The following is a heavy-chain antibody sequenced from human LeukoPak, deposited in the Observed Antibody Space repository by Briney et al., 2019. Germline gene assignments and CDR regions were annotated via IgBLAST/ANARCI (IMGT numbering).Heavy chain of an antibody. J-gene: IGHJ4*02. Sequence: PSETLSLTCTVSGGSISSYYWSWIRQPPGKGLEWIGSIYYSGSTYYNPSLKSRVTISVDTSKNQFSLKLSSVTAADTAVYYCARDGSTSWIDYWGQGTLVTVSS. CDR3: ARDGSTSWIDY. D-gene: IGHD2-2*01. CDR1: GGSISSYY. CDR2: IYYSGST. V-gene: IGHV4-59*12.